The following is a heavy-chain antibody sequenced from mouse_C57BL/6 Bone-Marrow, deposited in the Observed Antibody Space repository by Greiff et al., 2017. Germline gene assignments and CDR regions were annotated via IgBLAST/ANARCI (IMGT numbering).Heavy chain of an antibody. V-gene: IGHV10-1*01. CDR1: GFSFNTYA. Sequence: EVQRVESGGGLVQPKGSLKLSCAASGFSFNTYAMNWVRQAPGKGLEWVARIRSKSNNYATYYADSVKDRFTISSDDSESMLYLQMNNLKTEDTAMYYCVRTYYYGSSYWYFDVWGTGTTVTVSS. CDR2: IRSKSNNYAT. D-gene: IGHD1-1*01. CDR3: VRTYYYGSSYWYFDV. J-gene: IGHJ1*03.